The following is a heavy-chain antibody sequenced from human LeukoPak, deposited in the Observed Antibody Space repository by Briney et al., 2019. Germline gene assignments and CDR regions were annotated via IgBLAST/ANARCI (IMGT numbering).Heavy chain of an antibody. V-gene: IGHV3-53*01. CDR2: IYSGGST. Sequence: GGSLRLSCAASGFTVDDNYMSWVRQAPGKGLEWVSVIYSGGSTYYADSVKGRFTISRDISKNTQNLQMNSLRVEDTAVYYCARHSEYGTSWFDYWGQGTPVTVSS. D-gene: IGHD6-13*01. J-gene: IGHJ4*02. CDR3: ARHSEYGTSWFDY. CDR1: GFTVDDNY.